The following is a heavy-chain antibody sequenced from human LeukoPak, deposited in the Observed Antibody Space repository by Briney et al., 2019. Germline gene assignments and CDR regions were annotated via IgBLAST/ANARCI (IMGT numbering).Heavy chain of an antibody. Sequence: PGGSLRLSCAASGFTFSSYAMHWVRQAPGKGLEYVSAISKNGDSTYHANSVRGRFTISRDNSKNTLYFQMGSLRAEDTAVYYCARMDYGDQYLQHWGQGTLVTVSS. D-gene: IGHD4-17*01. J-gene: IGHJ1*01. CDR2: ISKNGDST. CDR3: ARMDYGDQYLQH. CDR1: GFTFSSYA. V-gene: IGHV3-64*01.